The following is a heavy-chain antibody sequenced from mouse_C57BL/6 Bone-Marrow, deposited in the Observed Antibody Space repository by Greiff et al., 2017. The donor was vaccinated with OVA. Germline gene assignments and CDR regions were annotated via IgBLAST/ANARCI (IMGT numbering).Heavy chain of an antibody. CDR1: GFTFSSYA. Sequence: DVKLQESGGGLVKPGGSLKLSCAASGFTFSSYAMSWVRQTPEKRLEWVATISDGGSYTYYPDNVKGRFTISRDNAKNNLYLQMSHLKSEDTAMCYCARELYWYFDVWGTGTTVTVSS. CDR3: ARELYWYFDV. V-gene: IGHV5-4*01. J-gene: IGHJ1*03. CDR2: ISDGGSYT.